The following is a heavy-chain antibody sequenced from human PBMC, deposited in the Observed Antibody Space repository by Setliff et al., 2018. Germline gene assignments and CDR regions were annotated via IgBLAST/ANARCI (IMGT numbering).Heavy chain of an antibody. CDR2: IYSGDRDT. Sequence: GGSLRLSCAASGLTFSSDAMTWVRQAPGKGLEWVSTIYSGDRDTFYTDSVKGRFTIFRDGSKNTLYLQMTSLRAEDTAVYYCAKPQLELRWGFESWGQGTLVTVSS. CDR1: GLTFSSDA. CDR3: AKPQLELRWGFES. J-gene: IGHJ4*02. D-gene: IGHD1-7*01. V-gene: IGHV3-23*03.